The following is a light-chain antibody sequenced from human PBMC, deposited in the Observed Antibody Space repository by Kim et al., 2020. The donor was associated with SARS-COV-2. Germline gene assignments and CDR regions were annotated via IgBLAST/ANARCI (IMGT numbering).Light chain of an antibody. Sequence: QSVLTQPPSTSGTPGQTVTISCSGSNSNIGGNTVNWYQHLPPTAPKLLISGNNQRPSGVPDRFSGSKSGTSASLAISGLQSEDEADYHCASWDDSLRRVVFGGGTQLTVL. CDR3: ASWDDSLRRVV. J-gene: IGLJ2*01. V-gene: IGLV1-44*01. CDR2: GNN. CDR1: NSNIGGNT.